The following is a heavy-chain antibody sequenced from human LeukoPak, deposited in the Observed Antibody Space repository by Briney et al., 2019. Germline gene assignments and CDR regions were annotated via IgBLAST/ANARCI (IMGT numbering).Heavy chain of an antibody. D-gene: IGHD6-19*01. CDR3: SRSGWYAGGYDAFDI. V-gene: IGHV3-48*01. CDR2: ICSSRSTI. J-gene: IGHJ3*02. CDR1: GFTFSSFT. Sequence: GGSLRLSCPASGFTFSSFTMNWVRQAPGKGLEWVSYICSSRSTIYYADSVKGLFTISRDNAKNSLYQQMISLRAEDAAVYYCSRSGWYAGGYDAFDIWGQGTMVTVSS.